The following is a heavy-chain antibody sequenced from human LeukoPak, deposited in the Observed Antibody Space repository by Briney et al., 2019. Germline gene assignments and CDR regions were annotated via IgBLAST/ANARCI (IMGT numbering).Heavy chain of an antibody. D-gene: IGHD1-14*01. CDR1: GFTFRNYV. Sequence: GGSLGLSCAASGFTFRNYVIHWVRQAPGKGLEWVAVTSSDLNVKLYADSVKGRFTISRDNSRSTLYLQMNSLRAEDTAVYYCAKPKSEAFDIWGQGTMVTVSS. CDR2: TSSDLNVK. J-gene: IGHJ3*02. CDR3: AKPKSEAFDI. V-gene: IGHV3-30*18.